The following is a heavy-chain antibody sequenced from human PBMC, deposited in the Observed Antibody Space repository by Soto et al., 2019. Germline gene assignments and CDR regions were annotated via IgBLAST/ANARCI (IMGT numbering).Heavy chain of an antibody. D-gene: IGHD3-22*01. CDR2: ISASNGNT. CDR3: ASEPIYYNDGSGYYPLGY. J-gene: IGHJ4*02. CDR1: GYTFTTYG. V-gene: IGHV1-18*04. Sequence: ASVKVSCKASGYTFTTYGFSWVRQAPGQGLECVGWISASNGNTHYSQKLQGRVTMTTDTSTSTAYMELRSLTSGDTAVYYCASEPIYYNDGSGYYPLGYWGQGTLVTVSS.